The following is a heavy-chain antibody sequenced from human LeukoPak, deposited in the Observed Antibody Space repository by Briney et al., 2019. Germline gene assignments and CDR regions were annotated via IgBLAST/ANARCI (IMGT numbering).Heavy chain of an antibody. J-gene: IGHJ3*02. D-gene: IGHD6-13*01. Sequence: GGSLRLSCAASEFSVGSNYMTWVRQAPGKGLEWVSLIYSGGSAYYADSVKGRFTISRDNSKNSLYLQMHSLRAEDTAVYYCARALRPGDQSSSWYSPNAFGAFDIWSQGTMVTVSS. CDR1: EFSVGSNY. CDR2: IYSGGSA. V-gene: IGHV3-66*01. CDR3: ARALRPGDQSSSWYSPNAFGAFDI.